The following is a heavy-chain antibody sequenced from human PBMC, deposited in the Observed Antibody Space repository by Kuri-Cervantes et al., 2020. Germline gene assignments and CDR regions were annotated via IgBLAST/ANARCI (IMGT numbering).Heavy chain of an antibody. J-gene: IGHJ5*02. CDR1: GFTFSNAW. CDR3: AREGDSSGYYYDP. V-gene: IGHV3-21*01. Sequence: GESLKISCAASGFTFSNAWMSWVRQAPGKGLEWVSSISSSSSYIYYADSVKGRFTISRDNAKNSLYLQMNSLRAEDTAVYYCAREGDSSGYYYDPWGQGTLVTVSS. CDR2: ISSSSSYI. D-gene: IGHD3-22*01.